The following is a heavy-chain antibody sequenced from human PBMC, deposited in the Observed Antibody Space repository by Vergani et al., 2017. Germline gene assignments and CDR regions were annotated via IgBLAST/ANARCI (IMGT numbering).Heavy chain of an antibody. CDR1: GGSISSYY. Sequence: QVQLQESGPGLVKPSETLSLTCTVSGGSISSYYWSWIRQPPGKGLEWIGYIYDSGSTNYNPSLKIRVTISVDTSKTQSSLKLSSVTAADTAVYYCARNPYCGGDCYSDAFDIWGQGTMVTVSS. V-gene: IGHV4-59*01. J-gene: IGHJ3*02. CDR2: IYDSGST. D-gene: IGHD2-21*02. CDR3: ARNPYCGGDCYSDAFDI.